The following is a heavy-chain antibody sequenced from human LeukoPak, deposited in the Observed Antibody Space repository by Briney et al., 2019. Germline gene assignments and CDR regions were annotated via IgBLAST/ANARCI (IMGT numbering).Heavy chain of an antibody. CDR1: RFTQSSYS. CDR2: ISSGSTTI. D-gene: IGHD6-19*01. V-gene: IGHV3-48*01. Sequence: GGSLRLSCAISRFTQSSYSMSWGPQAPGKGLEWVSYISSGSTTIYYADSVKGRFTISRDNAKNSLYLQMNSLRAEDTAVYYCAGDVVQWLVRVYFYDYWGQGTLVTVSS. J-gene: IGHJ4*02. CDR3: AGDVVQWLVRVYFYDY.